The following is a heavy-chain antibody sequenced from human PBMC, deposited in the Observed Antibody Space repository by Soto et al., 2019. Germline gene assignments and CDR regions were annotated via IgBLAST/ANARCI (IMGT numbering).Heavy chain of an antibody. J-gene: IGHJ6*02. CDR1: GGTFSSYA. CDR3: ARDWGLWSAMVHYGMDV. D-gene: IGHD5-18*01. V-gene: IGHV1-69*01. Sequence: QVQLVQSGAEVKKPGSSVKVSCKASGGTFSSYAISWVRQAPGQGLEWMGGIIPIFGTANYAQKFQGRVTITADESTSTAYMELSSLRSEDTAVYYCARDWGLWSAMVHYGMDVWGQGTTVTVSS. CDR2: IIPIFGTA.